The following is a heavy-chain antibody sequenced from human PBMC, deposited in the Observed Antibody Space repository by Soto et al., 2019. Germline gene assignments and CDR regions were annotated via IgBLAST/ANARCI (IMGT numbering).Heavy chain of an antibody. V-gene: IGHV3-23*01. Sequence: SGGSLRLSCAASGFTFSGYAMTWVRQAPGKGLEWVSSITGSGTSTYYADSVKGRFIISRDNSKNTVSLQMNSLRADDTAVYYCGKAPDFYYYTRGVWDQGTTVTVSS. CDR1: GFTFSGYA. CDR2: ITGSGTST. CDR3: GKAPDFYYYTRGV. J-gene: IGHJ6*02.